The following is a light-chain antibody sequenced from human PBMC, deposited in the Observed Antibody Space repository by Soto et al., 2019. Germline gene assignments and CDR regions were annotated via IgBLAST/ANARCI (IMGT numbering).Light chain of an antibody. Sequence: IVMTQSPATLSVFTGGRASLSCRASQSVSNNLAWYQKKPGQAPRLLIYGASTRAAGISVRFSGSGSGTEFTLIISSLQSDDSAVYYCQRCHNAGSTFGQGTKVEI. CDR3: QRCHNAGST. V-gene: IGKV3-15*01. J-gene: IGKJ1*01. CDR1: QSVSNN. CDR2: GAS.